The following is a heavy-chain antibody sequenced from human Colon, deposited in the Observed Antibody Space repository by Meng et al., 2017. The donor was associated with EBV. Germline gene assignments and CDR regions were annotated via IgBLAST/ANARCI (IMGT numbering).Heavy chain of an antibody. Sequence: QVQLQESGPELVQPSQTRSLPCTVSGGSISSGDYSWSWSRQPPGKGLEWIGYIYYSGSTYSNASLKSRVTISIDRSKNQFSLKLSSVTAADTAVYYCARDRKHYGERGWFDPWGQGTLVTVSS. D-gene: IGHD4-17*01. CDR3: ARDRKHYGERGWFDP. CDR2: IYYSGST. CDR1: GGSISSGDYS. J-gene: IGHJ5*02. V-gene: IGHV4-30-4*01.